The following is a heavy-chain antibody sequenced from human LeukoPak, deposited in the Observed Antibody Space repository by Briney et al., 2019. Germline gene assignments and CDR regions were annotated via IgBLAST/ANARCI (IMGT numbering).Heavy chain of an antibody. V-gene: IGHV1-69*05. D-gene: IGHD3-22*01. Sequence: ASVKVSCKASGGTFSSYAISWVRQAPGQGLEWMGGITPIFGTANYAQKFQGRVTITTDESTSTAYMELSSLRSEDTAVYYCAGEVNYYDSSGPREYWFDPWGQGTLVTVSS. CDR1: GGTFSSYA. CDR2: ITPIFGTA. J-gene: IGHJ5*02. CDR3: AGEVNYYDSSGPREYWFDP.